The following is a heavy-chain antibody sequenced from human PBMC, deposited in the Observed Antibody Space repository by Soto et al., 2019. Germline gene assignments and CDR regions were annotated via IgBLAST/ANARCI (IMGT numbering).Heavy chain of an antibody. J-gene: IGHJ6*02. CDR2: ITPIFGTA. CDR1: GGTFSSYA. CDR3: ARDRSYTTKDYYYYGMDV. Sequence: SVKVSCKASGGTFSSYAISWVRQAPGQGLEWMGVITPIFGTANYAQKFQGRVTITADESTSTAYMELSSLRSEDTAVYYCARDRSYTTKDYYYYGMDVWGQGTTVTVSS. D-gene: IGHD1-26*01. V-gene: IGHV1-69*13.